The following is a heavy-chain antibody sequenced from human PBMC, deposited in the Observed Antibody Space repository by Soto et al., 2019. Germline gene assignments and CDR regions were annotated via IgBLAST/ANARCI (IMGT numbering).Heavy chain of an antibody. D-gene: IGHD1-1*01. CDR2: SSDYRGNT. CDR3: VMVDKSGTTTPPDV. CDR1: GYIFVNYG. V-gene: IGHV1-18*01. Sequence: QVQLVQSGDEVRKPGSSVKVSCKASGYIFVNYGIDWVRYAPGQGLEWMGWSSDYRGNTHYATKVQGRLTLTTDTSTSKAYMDLGSVTSDDTAVYYCVMVDKSGTTTPPDVWGQGTTVTVSS. J-gene: IGHJ6*02.